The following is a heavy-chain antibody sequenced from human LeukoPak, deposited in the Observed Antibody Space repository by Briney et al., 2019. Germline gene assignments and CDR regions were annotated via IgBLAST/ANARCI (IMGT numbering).Heavy chain of an antibody. V-gene: IGHV3-21*01. CDR3: VREAAATLFDY. Sequence: GGSLRLSCAASGFTFSSYSMNWVRQAPGKGLEWVSCISSSSNYIYYADSVKGRFTISRDNAKNSLSLRMNSLGAEDTAVYHCVREAAATLFDYWGQGTLVTVSS. CDR2: ISSSSNYI. CDR1: GFTFSSYS. D-gene: IGHD1-26*01. J-gene: IGHJ4*02.